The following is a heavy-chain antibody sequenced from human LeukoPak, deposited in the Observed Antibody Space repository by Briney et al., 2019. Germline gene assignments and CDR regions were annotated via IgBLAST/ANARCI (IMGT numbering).Heavy chain of an antibody. Sequence: GGSLRLSCAASGFTFSRYAMSWVREAPGEGLGWVSAISGSGGSTYYADSVKGRITISRDNSKNTLYLQMNSLRAEDTAVYYCAKRSGVDYGNFDYWGQGTLVTVSS. CDR3: AKRSGVDYGNFDY. V-gene: IGHV3-23*01. CDR1: GFTFSRYA. CDR2: ISGSGGST. D-gene: IGHD3-3*01. J-gene: IGHJ4*02.